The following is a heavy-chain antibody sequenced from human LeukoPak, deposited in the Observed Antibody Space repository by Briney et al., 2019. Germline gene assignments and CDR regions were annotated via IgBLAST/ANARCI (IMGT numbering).Heavy chain of an antibody. J-gene: IGHJ5*02. Sequence: SETLSLTCAVSGSSFNNYYWIWIRQPPGRGLEWIGEIMHTGGTNYNPSLKSRVTISLHTSKSQFSLELTSVTAADTAIYYCARDLRVIRGERFDPWGQGTLVTVSS. D-gene: IGHD2-21*01. CDR3: ARDLRVIRGERFDP. V-gene: IGHV4-34*12. CDR2: IMHTGGT. CDR1: GSSFNNYY.